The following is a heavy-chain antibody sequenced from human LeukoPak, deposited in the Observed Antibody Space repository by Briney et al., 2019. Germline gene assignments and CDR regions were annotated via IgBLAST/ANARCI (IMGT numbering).Heavy chain of an antibody. D-gene: IGHD1-26*01. CDR3: AGSGSYYDAFDI. CDR1: GFTFSSYA. Sequence: GGSLRLSCAASGFTFSSYAMSWVRQAPGKGLEWVSAISGSGSSTYYADSVKGRFTISRDNSKNTLYLQMNSLRAEDTAVYYCAGSGSYYDAFDIWGQGTMVTVSS. CDR2: ISGSGSST. J-gene: IGHJ3*02. V-gene: IGHV3-23*01.